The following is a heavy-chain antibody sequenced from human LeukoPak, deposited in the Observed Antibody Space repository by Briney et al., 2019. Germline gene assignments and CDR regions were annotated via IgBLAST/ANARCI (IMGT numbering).Heavy chain of an antibody. J-gene: IGHJ4*02. CDR3: GRLAHNAWYAIDF. Sequence: LSGGSLRLSCVASDFTFSFYWMTWVRQAPGKGLEWLANILPDGSQKYYVDSVKGRFIISRDNPKNSLYLQINNLKAEDTAVYYCGRLAHNAWYAIDFWGQGALVTVSS. CDR2: ILPDGSQK. V-gene: IGHV3-7*01. D-gene: IGHD6-13*01. CDR1: DFTFSFYW.